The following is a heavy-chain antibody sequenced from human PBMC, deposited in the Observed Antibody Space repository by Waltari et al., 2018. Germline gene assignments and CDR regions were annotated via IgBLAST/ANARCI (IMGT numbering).Heavy chain of an antibody. CDR2: INQDGSTK. CDR1: GFTFGIFW. J-gene: IGHJ5*02. Sequence: EVQLVESGGGLVQPGRSLRLSCPASGFTFGIFWMSWVRQAPGKGLEWVANINQDGSTKNSMDSVKGRFTISRDNADNSLYLQLNSLRAEDTAFYYCARVVSRTRQFDPWGQGTLVTVSP. V-gene: IGHV3-7*04. CDR3: ARVVSRTRQFDP. D-gene: IGHD1-7*01.